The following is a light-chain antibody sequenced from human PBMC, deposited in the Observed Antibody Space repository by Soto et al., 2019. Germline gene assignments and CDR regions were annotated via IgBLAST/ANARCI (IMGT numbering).Light chain of an antibody. J-gene: IGKJ2*01. CDR2: GAS. Sequence: DIQMTQSPSSLSASVGDRVTITCRASQNIVKYLNWYQQTPGQAPKLLIYGASRLESGVPSRFSGLGSGTFFTLTIRSLQPEDFASYYCQQSYSNLYTFGQGTRLEI. V-gene: IGKV1-39*01. CDR1: QNIVKY. CDR3: QQSYSNLYT.